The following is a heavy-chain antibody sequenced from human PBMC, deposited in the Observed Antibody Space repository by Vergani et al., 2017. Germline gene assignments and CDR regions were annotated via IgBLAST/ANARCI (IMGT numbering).Heavy chain of an antibody. D-gene: IGHD3-3*01. Sequence: QLTLKESGPTLVKPTQTLTLTCTFSGFSLSTSGVGVGWIRQPPGKALEWLALIYWNDDKRYSPSLKSRLTITKDTSKNQVVLTMTNMDPVDTATYYCAVSYYYFCGGYQRMQNNWFDPWGQGTLVTVSS. CDR1: GFSLSTSGVG. V-gene: IGHV2-5*01. CDR3: AVSYYYFCGGYQRMQNNWFDP. J-gene: IGHJ5*02. CDR2: IYWNDDK.